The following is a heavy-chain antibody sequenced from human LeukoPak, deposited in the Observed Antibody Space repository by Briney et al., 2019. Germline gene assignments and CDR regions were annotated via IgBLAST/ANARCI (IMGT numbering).Heavy chain of an antibody. J-gene: IGHJ4*02. Sequence: SETLPLTCDVSGVSISSHYWNWIRQPAGKGLEWIGRIYSRGSADYNPSLKSRVIMSADTSKNQCSLKVTSVTAADTAVYYCAREGPGATPFDYWGQGTLVTVSS. CDR3: AREGPGATPFDY. D-gene: IGHD2-2*01. V-gene: IGHV4-4*07. CDR2: IYSRGSA. CDR1: GVSISSHY.